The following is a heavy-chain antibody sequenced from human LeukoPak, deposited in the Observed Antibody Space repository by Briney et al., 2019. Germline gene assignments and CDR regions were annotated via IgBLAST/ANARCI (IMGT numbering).Heavy chain of an antibody. CDR2: MYCSGST. Sequence: SETLSLTCNVSGGAVTGSTYYWAWIRQPPGKGLEWIGSMYCSGSTYYNPSLKSRVTISVDTSKNQFSLKLSSVTAADTATYHCARHYYDNTGYYYLDYWGQGTLVTVSS. D-gene: IGHD3-22*01. CDR1: GGAVTGSTYY. CDR3: ARHYYDNTGYYYLDY. J-gene: IGHJ4*02. V-gene: IGHV4-39*01.